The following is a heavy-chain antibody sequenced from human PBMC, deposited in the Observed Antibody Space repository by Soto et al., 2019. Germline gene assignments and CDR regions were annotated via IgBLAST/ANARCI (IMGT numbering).Heavy chain of an antibody. D-gene: IGHD3-22*01. J-gene: IGHJ6*02. V-gene: IGHV1-69*08. CDR2: IIPILGIA. CDR1: GGTFSSYT. CDR3: AREGYYDSSGYAQRYYGMDV. Sequence: QVQLVQSGAEVKKPGSSVKVSCKASGGTFSSYTISWVRQAPGQGLEWMGRIIPILGIANYAQKFQGRVTITADKSTSTAYMELSSLRSEDTAVYYCAREGYYDSSGYAQRYYGMDVWGQGTTVTVSS.